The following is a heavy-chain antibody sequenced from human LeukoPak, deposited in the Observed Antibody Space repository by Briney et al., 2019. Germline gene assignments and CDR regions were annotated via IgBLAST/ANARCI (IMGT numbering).Heavy chain of an antibody. Sequence: SETLSLTCAVYGGSFSGYYWSWIRQPPGKGLEWIGEINHSGSTSYNPSLKSRVTISVDTSKNQFSLKLSSVTAADTAVYYCARLRAAAAGLWGQGTLVTVSS. CDR1: GGSFSGYY. V-gene: IGHV4-34*01. J-gene: IGHJ4*02. D-gene: IGHD6-13*01. CDR2: INHSGST. CDR3: ARLRAAAAGL.